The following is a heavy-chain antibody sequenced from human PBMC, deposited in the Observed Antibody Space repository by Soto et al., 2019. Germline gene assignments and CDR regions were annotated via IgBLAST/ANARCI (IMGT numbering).Heavy chain of an antibody. CDR1: GFTFSNFA. J-gene: IGHJ4*02. Sequence: VQLLESGGGLVQPGGSLRLSCVGSGFTFSNFAMSWVRQAPGKGLEWVSGISGRDGSTYYADSVKGRFTISRDNSKNTLYLQMNSLRVEDTAVYYCAKDLNSNFWSGYYGYFDYWGQGTLVTVSS. D-gene: IGHD3-3*01. V-gene: IGHV3-23*01. CDR2: ISGRDGST. CDR3: AKDLNSNFWSGYYGYFDY.